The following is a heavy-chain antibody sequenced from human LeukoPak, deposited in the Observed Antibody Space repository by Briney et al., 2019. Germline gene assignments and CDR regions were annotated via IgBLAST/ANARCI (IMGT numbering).Heavy chain of an antibody. CDR2: IIPILGIA. D-gene: IGHD3-9*01. J-gene: IGHJ4*02. Sequence: GASVKVSCKASGCTFSSYAISWVRQAPGQGLEWMGRIIPILGIANYAQKFQGRVTITADKSTSTAYMELSSLRSEDTAVYYCASPDLLRYFDYSLDYWGQGTLVTVSS. V-gene: IGHV1-69*04. CDR1: GCTFSSYA. CDR3: ASPDLLRYFDYSLDY.